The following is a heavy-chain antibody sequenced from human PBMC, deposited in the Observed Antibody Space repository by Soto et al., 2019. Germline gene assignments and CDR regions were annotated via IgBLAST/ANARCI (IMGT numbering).Heavy chain of an antibody. CDR1: GGSLSSYY. CDR2: IYYSGST. CDR3: AREVGYCSSTSCLYFDY. V-gene: IGHV4-59*01. D-gene: IGHD2-2*01. Sequence: LSLTCTVSGGSLSSYYWSWIRQPPGKGLEWIGYIYYSGSTDYNPSLKSRVTISVDTSKNQFSLKLSSVTAADTAVYYCAREVGYCSSTSCLYFDYWGQGTLVTVSS. J-gene: IGHJ4*02.